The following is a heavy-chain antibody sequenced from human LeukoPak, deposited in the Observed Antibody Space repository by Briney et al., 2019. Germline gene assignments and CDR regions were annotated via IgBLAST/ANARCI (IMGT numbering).Heavy chain of an antibody. D-gene: IGHD6-19*01. J-gene: IGHJ4*02. V-gene: IGHV3-23*01. CDR1: GFTFSSYA. CDR3: AKEGLWSSNGLQFDY. CDR2: ISGSGGST. Sequence: GGSLRLFCAASGFTFSSYAMSWVRQAPGKGLEWVSAISGSGGSTYYADSVKGRFTISRDNSKNTLYLQMNSLRAEDTAVYYCAKEGLWSSNGLQFDYWGQGTLVTVSS.